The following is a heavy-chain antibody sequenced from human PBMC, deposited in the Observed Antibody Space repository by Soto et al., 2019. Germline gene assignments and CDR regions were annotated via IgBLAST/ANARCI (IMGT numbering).Heavy chain of an antibody. V-gene: IGHV4-59*01. Sequence: PSQTLSLTCTVSGGSISSYYWSWIRQPPGKGLEWIGYIYYSGSTNYNPPLKSRVTISVDTSKNQFSLKLSSVTAADTAVYYCARGNGDYRYNWFDPWGQGTLVTVSS. J-gene: IGHJ5*02. CDR1: GGSISSYY. CDR2: IYYSGST. CDR3: ARGNGDYRYNWFDP. D-gene: IGHD4-17*01.